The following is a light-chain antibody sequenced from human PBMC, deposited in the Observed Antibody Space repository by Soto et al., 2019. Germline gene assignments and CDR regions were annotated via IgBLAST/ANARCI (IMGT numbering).Light chain of an antibody. CDR2: DVS. V-gene: IGLV2-14*01. CDR1: SSDVGGYNY. CDR3: SSYTSSSTL. Sequence: QSALTQPASVSGSPGQSITISCTGTSSDVGGYNYVSWYQQHPGKAPKLMIYDVSNRPSGVSNRFSGSKSGNTASLTISGLQAEDDAAYYCSSYTSSSTLFGTGTKVTVL. J-gene: IGLJ1*01.